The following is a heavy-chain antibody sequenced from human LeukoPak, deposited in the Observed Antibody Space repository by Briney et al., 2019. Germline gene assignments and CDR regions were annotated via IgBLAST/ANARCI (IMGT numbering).Heavy chain of an antibody. CDR3: ARETYNDFWSGFNWFDP. J-gene: IGHJ5*02. CDR2: ISPSSSSI. CDR1: EFTFSVYT. D-gene: IGHD3-3*01. V-gene: IGHV3-21*01. Sequence: GGSLRLSCTASEFTFSVYTMNWVRQAPGKGLEWVSSISPSSSSIYYADSVRGRFTVSRDNAKKSLSLQMNSLRVEDTAIYYCARETYNDFWSGFNWFDPWGQGTLVTVSS.